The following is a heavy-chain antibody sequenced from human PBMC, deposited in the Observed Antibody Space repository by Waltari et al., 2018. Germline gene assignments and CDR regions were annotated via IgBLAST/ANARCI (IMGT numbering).Heavy chain of an antibody. CDR3: ARGQLRVPAAMPYYYYYGMDV. CDR1: GGSISSYY. Sequence: QVQLQESGPGLVKPSETLSLTCTVSGGSISSYYWSWIRQPPGKGMGWIGYIYYSGSTNYNPSLKSRVTISVDTSKNQFSLKLSSVTAADTAVYYCARGQLRVPAAMPYYYYYGMDVWGQGTTVTVSS. J-gene: IGHJ6*02. D-gene: IGHD2-2*01. V-gene: IGHV4-59*01. CDR2: IYYSGST.